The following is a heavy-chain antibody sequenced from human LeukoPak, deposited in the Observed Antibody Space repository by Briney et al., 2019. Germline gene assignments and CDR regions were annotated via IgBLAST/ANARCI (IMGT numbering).Heavy chain of an antibody. V-gene: IGHV1-8*01. D-gene: IGHD6-19*01. CDR2: MNPNSGNT. Sequence: ASVKVSCKASGYTFSSYDINWVRQATGQGLEWMGWMNPNSGNTGYAQKFQGRLNMTRNTSISTAYMELSGLRSEDTAVYYCARRVGSGWPVQHWGQGTLVTVSS. CDR1: GYTFSSYD. CDR3: ARRVGSGWPVQH. J-gene: IGHJ1*01.